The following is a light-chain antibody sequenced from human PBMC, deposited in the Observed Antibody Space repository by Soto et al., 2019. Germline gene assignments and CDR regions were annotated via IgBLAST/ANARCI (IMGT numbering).Light chain of an antibody. CDR3: QQQFNGPIT. V-gene: IGKV3-11*01. J-gene: IGKJ5*01. Sequence: EIVWTQAPATLSLSPGETATLSCSASQSISSFFAGYQQKPGQAPRLLIYGASNRATGLPARFSGSGSGTDFTLTISSLEPEDGAVDYCQQQFNGPITFGQGTRLESK. CDR2: GAS. CDR1: QSISSF.